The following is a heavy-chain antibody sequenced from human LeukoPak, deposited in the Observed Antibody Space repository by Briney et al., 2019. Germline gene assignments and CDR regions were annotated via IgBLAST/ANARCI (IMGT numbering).Heavy chain of an antibody. CDR1: GFTVSSNY. J-gene: IGHJ6*02. V-gene: IGHV3-66*01. CDR2: IYSGGST. CDR3: ARDMWGSGSYYQPAYYGMDV. Sequence: PGGSLRLSCAASGFTVSSNYMSWVRQAPGKGLEWVSVIYSGGSTYYADSVKGRFTISRDNSKNTLYLQMNSLRAEDTAVYYCARDMWGSGSYYQPAYYGMDVWGQGTTVTVSS. D-gene: IGHD3-10*01.